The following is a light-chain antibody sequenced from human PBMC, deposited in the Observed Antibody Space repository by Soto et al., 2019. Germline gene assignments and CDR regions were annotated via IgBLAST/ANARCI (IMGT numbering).Light chain of an antibody. CDR1: QSISSNY. V-gene: IGKV3-20*01. J-gene: IGKJ2*01. CDR3: QQYVTSPRT. CDR2: DAS. Sequence: EIVLTQSPGTLSLSPGEGATLSCRASQSISSNYLAWYQQRFGQAPRLLIYDASSRATGIPDRFSGSGSGTDFTLTITRLEPEDFAVYYCQQYVTSPRTFGQGTRLEIK.